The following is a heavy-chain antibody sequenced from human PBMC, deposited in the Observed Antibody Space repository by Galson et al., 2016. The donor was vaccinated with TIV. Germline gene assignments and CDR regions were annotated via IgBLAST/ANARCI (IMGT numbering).Heavy chain of an antibody. CDR3: AKGAAWDTSMGWLGFWFDY. J-gene: IGHJ4*02. D-gene: IGHD5-18*01. CDR2: ISGSGDST. V-gene: IGHV3-23*01. CDR1: GFTFSTFA. Sequence: SLRLSCAASGFTFSTFAMSWVRQAPGKGLEWVSGISGSGDSTNYADSVKGRFTISRDNSKNTVYLQMSGLKDEDTAVYYCAKGAAWDTSMGWLGFWFDYWGQGTPVTVSS.